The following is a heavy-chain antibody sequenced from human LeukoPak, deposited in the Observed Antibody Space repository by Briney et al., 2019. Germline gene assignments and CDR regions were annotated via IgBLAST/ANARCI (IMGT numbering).Heavy chain of an antibody. Sequence: GGSLRLSCAVSGFTFGRYWMGWVRQAPGKGLEWVAHIKEDGSERYYADSVKGRFIMSRDNAKNAVYLQVNSLTAEDTAVYYCVRDWDHFDFDSWGLGTLVTVSS. J-gene: IGHJ5*01. CDR3: VRDWDHFDFDS. CDR1: GFTFGRYW. CDR2: IKEDGSER. D-gene: IGHD3-9*01. V-gene: IGHV3-7*01.